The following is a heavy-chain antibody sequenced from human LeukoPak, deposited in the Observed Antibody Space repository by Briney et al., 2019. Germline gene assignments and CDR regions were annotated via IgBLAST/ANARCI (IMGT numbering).Heavy chain of an antibody. CDR2: INHSGST. V-gene: IGHV4-34*01. CDR3: AIRLGYSYGYSLNG. CDR1: GGSFSGYY. D-gene: IGHD5-18*01. Sequence: PPETLSLTCAVYGGSFSGYYWSWIRQPPGKGLEWIGEINHSGSTNYNPSLKSRVTISVDTSKNQFSLKLSSVTAADTAVYYCAIRLGYSYGYSLNGWDQGTLVTVSS. J-gene: IGHJ4*02.